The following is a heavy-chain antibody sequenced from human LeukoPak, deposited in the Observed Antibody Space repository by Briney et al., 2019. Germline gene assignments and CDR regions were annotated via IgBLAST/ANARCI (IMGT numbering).Heavy chain of an antibody. CDR2: FDPEDGET. Sequence: APVKVSCKVSGYTLTELSMHWVRQAPGKGLEWMGGFDPEDGETIYAQKFQGRVTMTEDTSTDTAYMELSSLRSEDTAVYYCARGFNWYSSSWYPNWFDPWGQGTLVTVSS. J-gene: IGHJ5*02. V-gene: IGHV1-24*01. CDR3: ARGFNWYSSSWYPNWFDP. D-gene: IGHD6-13*01. CDR1: GYTLTELS.